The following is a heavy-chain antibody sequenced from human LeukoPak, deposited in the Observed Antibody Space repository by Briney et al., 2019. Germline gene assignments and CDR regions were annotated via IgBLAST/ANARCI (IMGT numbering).Heavy chain of an antibody. Sequence: PSETLSLTCTVSGGSISSYYWSWIRQPAGKGLEWIGRIYTSGSTNYNPSPKSRVTMSVDTSKNQFSLKLSSVTAADTAVYYCARDSRQWLVEIGAFGIWGQGTMVTVSS. V-gene: IGHV4-4*07. CDR3: ARDSRQWLVEIGAFGI. CDR1: GGSISSYY. D-gene: IGHD6-19*01. CDR2: IYTSGST. J-gene: IGHJ3*02.